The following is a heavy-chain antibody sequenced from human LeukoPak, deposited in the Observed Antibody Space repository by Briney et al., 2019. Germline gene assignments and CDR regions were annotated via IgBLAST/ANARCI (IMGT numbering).Heavy chain of an antibody. CDR1: GGSISQYY. J-gene: IGHJ4*02. CDR2: IYYSGST. V-gene: IGHV4-59*01. Sequence: SETLSLTCTVSGGSISQYYWSWIRQPSGKGLEWIGFIYYSGSTKSNPSLKSRVTISIDTSQNQFSLRLTSLTAADTAVYFCAREGDGYSYPYWGRGTLVTVSS. CDR3: AREGDGYSYPY. D-gene: IGHD5-24*01.